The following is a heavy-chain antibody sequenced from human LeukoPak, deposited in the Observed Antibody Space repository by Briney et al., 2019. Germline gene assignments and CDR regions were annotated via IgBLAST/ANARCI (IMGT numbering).Heavy chain of an antibody. CDR2: ISSSGSTI. CDR1: GFTFSSYE. D-gene: IGHD3-10*01. V-gene: IGHV3-48*03. CDR3: ARGFSLGSGTYFGY. Sequence: GGSLRLSCAASGFTFSSYEMNWVRQAPGKGLEWVSYISSSGSTIYYADSVKGRFTISRDNAKNSLCLQMNSLKTEDTAVYYCARGFSLGSGTYFGYWGQGTLVTVSS. J-gene: IGHJ4*02.